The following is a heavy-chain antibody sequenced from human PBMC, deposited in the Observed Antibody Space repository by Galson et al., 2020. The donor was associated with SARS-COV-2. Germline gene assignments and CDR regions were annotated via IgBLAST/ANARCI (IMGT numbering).Heavy chain of an antibody. J-gene: IGHJ4*02. D-gene: IGHD2-2*01. CDR1: GDSISSGTYY. V-gene: IGHV4-31*03. CDR3: GRDACDLTSCHWPDY. Sequence: SETLSLTCSVSGDSISSGTYYWSWIRQHPGKGLEWIGYIYNNEAAYTSYYNPSLKSRVTISVDTSKNQFSLELRSVTAADTAVYYCGRDACDLTSCHWPDYWGQGTLVTVSS. CDR2: IYNNEAAYTS.